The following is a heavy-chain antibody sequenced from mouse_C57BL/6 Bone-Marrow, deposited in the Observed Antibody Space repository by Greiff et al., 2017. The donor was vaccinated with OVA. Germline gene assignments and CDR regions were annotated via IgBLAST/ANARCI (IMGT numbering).Heavy chain of an antibody. CDR1: GYAFSSSW. V-gene: IGHV1-82*01. D-gene: IGHD2-4*01. CDR3: ARRDDYDLFAY. Sequence: QVQLQQSGPELVKPGASVKISCKASGYAFSSSWMNWVKQRPGKGLEWIGRIYPGDGDTNYNGMFKGKATLTADKSSSTAYMQLSSLASEDSAVYFCARRDDYDLFAYWGQGTLVTVSA. J-gene: IGHJ3*01. CDR2: IYPGDGDT.